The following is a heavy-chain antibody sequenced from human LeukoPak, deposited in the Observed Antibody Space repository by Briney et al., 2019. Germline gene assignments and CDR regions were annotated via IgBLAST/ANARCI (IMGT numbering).Heavy chain of an antibody. CDR2: ISYDGSNK. Sequence: GGSLRLSCAASGFTFSSYSMNWVRQAPGKGLEWVAVISYDGSNKYYADSVKGRFTISRDNSKNTLYLQMNSLRAEDTAVYYCATDFYDSTWGQGTLVTVSS. D-gene: IGHD3-22*01. CDR3: ATDFYDST. J-gene: IGHJ5*02. CDR1: GFTFSSYS. V-gene: IGHV3-30*03.